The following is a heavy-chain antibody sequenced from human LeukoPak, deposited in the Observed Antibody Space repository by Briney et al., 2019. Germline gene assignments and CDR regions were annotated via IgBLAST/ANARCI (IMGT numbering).Heavy chain of an antibody. D-gene: IGHD6-13*01. Sequence: ASVKVSCKASGGTFSSYAISWVRQAPGQGLEWMGGIILIFGTANYAQKFQGRVTITADKSTSTAYMELSSLRSEDTAVYYCAREPIAAAGTGSAFDIWGQGTMVTVSS. CDR3: AREPIAAAGTGSAFDI. CDR1: GGTFSSYA. J-gene: IGHJ3*02. CDR2: IILIFGTA. V-gene: IGHV1-69*06.